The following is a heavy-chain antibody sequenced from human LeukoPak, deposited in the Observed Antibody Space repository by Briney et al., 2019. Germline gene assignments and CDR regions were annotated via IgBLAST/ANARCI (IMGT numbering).Heavy chain of an antibody. J-gene: IGHJ5*02. Sequence: GESLKISCKGSGYSFTSYWIGWVRQMPGKGLEWMGIIYPGDSDTRYSPSFQGQVTISADKSISTAYPQWSSLKASDTAMYYCARHFHRSDRAQKPYGGLDPWGQGTLVTVSS. CDR3: ARHFHRSDRAQKPYGGLDP. V-gene: IGHV5-51*01. CDR1: GYSFTSYW. D-gene: IGHD4-23*01. CDR2: IYPGDSDT.